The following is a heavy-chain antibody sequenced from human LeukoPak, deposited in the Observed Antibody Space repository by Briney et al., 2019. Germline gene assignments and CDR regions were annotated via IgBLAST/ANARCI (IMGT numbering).Heavy chain of an antibody. CDR2: ISYDGSNK. D-gene: IGHD3-10*01. J-gene: IGHJ3*02. V-gene: IGHV3-30-3*01. CDR1: GFTFSSYA. Sequence: GGSLRLSCAASGFTFSSYAMHWVRQAPGKGLEWVAVISYDGSNKYYADSVKGRFTISRDNSKNTLYLQMNSLRAEDTAVYYCAKDSARGEVWFGDAFDIWGQGTMVTVSS. CDR3: AKDSARGEVWFGDAFDI.